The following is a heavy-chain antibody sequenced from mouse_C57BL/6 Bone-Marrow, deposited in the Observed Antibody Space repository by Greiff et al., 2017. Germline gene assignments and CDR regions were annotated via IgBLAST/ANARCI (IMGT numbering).Heavy chain of an antibody. Sequence: EVKLMESGGGLVQPGGSLRLSCATSGFTFPDYYMSWVRQPPGKALEWLGFIRNKSNGYTTEYSASVKGRFTISRDNSQSILYLQMNTLRAEDSATYYCARRYNYAMDYWGQGTSVTVSS. V-gene: IGHV7-3*02. CDR1: GFTFPDYY. J-gene: IGHJ4*01. CDR3: ARRYNYAMDY. D-gene: IGHD2-12*01. CDR2: IRNKSNGYTT.